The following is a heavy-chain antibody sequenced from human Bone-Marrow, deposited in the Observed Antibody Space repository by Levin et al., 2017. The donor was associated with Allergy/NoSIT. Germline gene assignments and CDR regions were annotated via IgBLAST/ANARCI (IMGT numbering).Heavy chain of an antibody. Sequence: LSLTCAASGFSFNNYSMNWVRQAPGKGLEWVSSISSRSSHIYYVDSVEGRFTISRDNAKSSLFLQMNSLRAEDTAIYYCAREGLFMVRVFDYWGRGTLVTVSS. CDR1: GFSFNNYS. D-gene: IGHD3-10*01. CDR3: AREGLFMVRVFDY. V-gene: IGHV3-21*01. CDR2: ISSRSSHI. J-gene: IGHJ4*02.